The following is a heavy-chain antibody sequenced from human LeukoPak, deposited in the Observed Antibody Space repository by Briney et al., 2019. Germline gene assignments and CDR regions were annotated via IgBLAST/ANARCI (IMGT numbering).Heavy chain of an antibody. CDR2: VSGYTGNT. D-gene: IGHD2-2*01. J-gene: IGHJ4*02. Sequence: ASVKVSCKTSGYTFTTYGVSWVRQAPGQGLEWMGWVSGYTGNTNYAERFQGRVTMTTDTSTSTVYMELTSLRSDDTAVYYCAIGEVSASLYYFDFWGQGTLVTVS. V-gene: IGHV1-18*01. CDR3: AIGEVSASLYYFDF. CDR1: GYTFTTYG.